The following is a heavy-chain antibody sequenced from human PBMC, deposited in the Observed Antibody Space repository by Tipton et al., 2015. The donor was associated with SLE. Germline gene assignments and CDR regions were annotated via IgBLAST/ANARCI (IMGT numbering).Heavy chain of an antibody. CDR1: GGSISSHY. CDR3: ARSGPALGYCSGGSCLDY. CDR2: IYYSGST. Sequence: TLSLTCTVSGGSISSHYWSWIRQPPGKGLEWIGYIYYSGSTNYNPSLKSRVTISVDTSKNQFSLKLSSVTAADTAVYYCARSGPALGYCSGGSCLDYWGQGTLVTVSS. J-gene: IGHJ4*02. D-gene: IGHD2-15*01. V-gene: IGHV4-59*08.